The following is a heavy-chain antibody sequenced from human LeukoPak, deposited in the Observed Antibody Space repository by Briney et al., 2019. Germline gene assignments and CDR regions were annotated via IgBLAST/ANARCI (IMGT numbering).Heavy chain of an antibody. Sequence: KSSETLSLTCAVYGGSFSGYYWSWIRQHPGEGQEWIGYIYYSGSTYYNPSLKSRVTISVDTSKNQFSLKLSSVTAADTAVYYCARDCRAGGYDYNWFDPWGQGTLVTVSS. CDR3: ARDCRAGGYDYNWFDP. CDR2: IYYSGST. V-gene: IGHV4-31*11. CDR1: GGSFSGYY. D-gene: IGHD5-12*01. J-gene: IGHJ5*02.